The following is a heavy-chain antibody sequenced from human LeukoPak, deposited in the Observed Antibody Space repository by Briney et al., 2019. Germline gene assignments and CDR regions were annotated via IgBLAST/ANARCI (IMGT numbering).Heavy chain of an antibody. J-gene: IGHJ4*02. V-gene: IGHV3-33*01. CDR3: ARSTATAGIFDY. D-gene: IGHD6-13*01. CDR1: GFTSITYG. Sequence: GGSLRLSCAASGFTSITYGMHGVGQAPARGREGLAIIWYDGINKYYADSVKGRFTISRDNSKNTLYLQMNSLTAEDTAVYYCARSTATAGIFDYWGQGSLVTVSS. CDR2: IWYDGINK.